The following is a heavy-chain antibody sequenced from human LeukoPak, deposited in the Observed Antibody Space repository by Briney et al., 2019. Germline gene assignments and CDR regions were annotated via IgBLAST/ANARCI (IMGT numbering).Heavy chain of an antibody. CDR1: GFTFSSYW. CDR3: ASCYIAARPPFDY. J-gene: IGHJ4*02. V-gene: IGHV3-23*01. D-gene: IGHD6-6*01. Sequence: GGSPRLSCAASGFTFSSYWMSWVRQAPGKGLEWVSAISGSGGSTYYADSVKGRFTISRDNSKNTLYLQMNSLRAEDTAVYYCASCYIAARPPFDYWGQGTLVTVSS. CDR2: ISGSGGST.